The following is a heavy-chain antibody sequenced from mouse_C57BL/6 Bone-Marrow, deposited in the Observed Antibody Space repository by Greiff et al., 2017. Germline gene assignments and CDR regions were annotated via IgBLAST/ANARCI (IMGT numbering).Heavy chain of an antibody. CDR1: GYTFTSYW. CDR2: LDPNSGGT. D-gene: IGHD1-1*01. CDR3: ARSQYYGSSYWYVDV. Sequence: VQLQQPGAELVKPGASVKLSCKASGYTFTSYWMHWVKQRPGRGLEWIGRLDPNSGGTKYNEKFKSKATLTVDKPSSTASMQLSSRTSEDSAVYYCARSQYYGSSYWYVDVWGTGTTVTVSS. V-gene: IGHV1-72*01. J-gene: IGHJ1*03.